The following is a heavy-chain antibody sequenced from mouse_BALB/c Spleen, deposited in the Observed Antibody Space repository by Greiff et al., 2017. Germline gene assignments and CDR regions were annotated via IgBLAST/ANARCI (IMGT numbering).Heavy chain of an antibody. V-gene: IGHV5-6-3*01. Sequence: EVKVVESGGGLVQPGGSLKLSCAASGFTFSSYGMSWVRQTPDKRLELVATINSNGGSTYYPDSVKGRFTISRDNAKNTLYLQMSSLKSEDTAMYYCARAALLRPFAYWGQGTLVTVSA. CDR3: ARAALLRPFAY. CDR2: INSNGGST. CDR1: GFTFSSYG. J-gene: IGHJ3*01. D-gene: IGHD1-2*01.